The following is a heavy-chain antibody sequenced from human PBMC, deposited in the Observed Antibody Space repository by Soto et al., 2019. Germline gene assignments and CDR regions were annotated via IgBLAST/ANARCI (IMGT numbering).Heavy chain of an antibody. CDR3: AKNQERELPRIIDF. CDR2: MSGSSSTT. CDR1: GLTFSNYA. D-gene: IGHD1-7*01. J-gene: IGHJ4*02. Sequence: EVRLLESGGGLVKPGGSLRLSCATSGLTFSNYAMSWVRQAPGGGLEWVSSMSGSSSTTYYADSVRGRFTISRDRSENTLYLQMSSLSAEDTALYYCAKNQERELPRIIDFWGQGTLVTVSS. V-gene: IGHV3-23*01.